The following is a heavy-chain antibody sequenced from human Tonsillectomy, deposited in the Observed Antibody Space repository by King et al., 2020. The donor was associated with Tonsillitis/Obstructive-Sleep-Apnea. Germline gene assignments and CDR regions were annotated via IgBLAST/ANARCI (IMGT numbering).Heavy chain of an antibody. Sequence: VTLKESGPALVKPTQTLTLTCTFSGFSLSTSGMCVSWIRQPPGKALEWLARIDWEDDKYYSTSLKTRLTISKDTSKNQVVLTMTNMDPVDTATYYCARIRGTMVQGVDDAFDIWGQGTMVTVSS. D-gene: IGHD3-10*01. CDR2: IDWEDDK. J-gene: IGHJ3*02. V-gene: IGHV2-70*11. CDR3: ARIRGTMVQGVDDAFDI. CDR1: GFSLSTSGMC.